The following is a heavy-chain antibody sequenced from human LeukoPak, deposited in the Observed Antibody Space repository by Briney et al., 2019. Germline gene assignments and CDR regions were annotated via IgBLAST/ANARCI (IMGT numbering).Heavy chain of an antibody. J-gene: IGHJ4*02. CDR2: IYYSGST. Sequence: PSETLSLTCTVSGGSISSYYWSWIRQPPGKGLEWIGYIYYSGSTNYNPSLRSRVTISVDTSKNQFSLKLSSVTAADTAVYYCARERHYYGSGSYYDYWGQGTLVTVSS. D-gene: IGHD3-10*01. CDR1: GGSISSYY. CDR3: ARERHYYGSGSYYDY. V-gene: IGHV4-59*01.